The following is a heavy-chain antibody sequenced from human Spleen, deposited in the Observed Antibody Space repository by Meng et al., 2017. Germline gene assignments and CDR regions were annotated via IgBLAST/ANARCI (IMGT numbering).Heavy chain of an antibody. CDR3: ARQLDGDDYNYWRWGAFDI. Sequence: SETLSLTCTVPGGSVSSNSFYWGWVRQSPGRGLEWIGSFFHTGSTFYNPSLESRVTISLDTSKNRFSLDLKSVTVADTAIYYCARQLDGDDYNYWRWGAFDIWGQGTMVTVSS. V-gene: IGHV4-39*07. D-gene: IGHD5-24*01. CDR2: FFHTGST. J-gene: IGHJ3*02. CDR1: GGSVSSNSFY.